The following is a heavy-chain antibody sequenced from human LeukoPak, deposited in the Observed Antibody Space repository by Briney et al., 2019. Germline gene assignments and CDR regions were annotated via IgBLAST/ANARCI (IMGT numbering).Heavy chain of an antibody. CDR3: ASEKGYCSGGSCYSSGFDP. Sequence: PSETLSLTCAVYGGSFSGYYWSWIRQPPGKGLEWIGEINHSGSTNYNPSLKSRVTMSVDTSKNQFSLKLNSVTAADTAVYYCASEKGYCSGGSCYSSGFDPWGQGTLVTVSS. D-gene: IGHD2-15*01. J-gene: IGHJ5*02. V-gene: IGHV4-34*01. CDR1: GGSFSGYY. CDR2: INHSGST.